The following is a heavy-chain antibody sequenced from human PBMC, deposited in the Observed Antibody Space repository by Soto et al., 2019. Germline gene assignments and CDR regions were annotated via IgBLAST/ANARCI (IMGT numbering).Heavy chain of an antibody. CDR3: ARARKTYYYDTGEFDY. CDR2: IYTSGST. D-gene: IGHD3-22*01. V-gene: IGHV4-4*07. CDR1: GGAISSYY. Sequence: SETLSLTCTVTGGAISSYYWSWIRQPAGKGLEWIGRIYTSGSTNYNPSLKSRVTMSVDTSKNQFSLKLSSVTAADTAVYYCARARKTYYYDTGEFDYWGQGTLVTVSS. J-gene: IGHJ4*02.